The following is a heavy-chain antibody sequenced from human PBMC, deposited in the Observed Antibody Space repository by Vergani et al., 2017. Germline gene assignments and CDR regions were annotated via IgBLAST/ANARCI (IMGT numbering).Heavy chain of an antibody. D-gene: IGHD6-13*01. CDR2: IFSSGTT. CDR3: ARGSRAEGGSGLDK. V-gene: IGHV4-61*02. CDR1: CGSVRTSIGYY. J-gene: IGHJ4*02. Sequence: QVQLQESGPGLVTPSQTLSLPCTVSCGSVRTSIGYYWTWIRQPAGKTLEWIGEIFSSGTTNYNPSFKNRVTMSVDTSKNQFSLKLNSVTAADAAVYYCARGSRAEGGSGLDKWGQGTLVTVSS.